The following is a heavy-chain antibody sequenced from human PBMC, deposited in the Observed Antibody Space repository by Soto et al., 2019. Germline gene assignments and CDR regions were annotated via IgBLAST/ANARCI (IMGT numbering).Heavy chain of an antibody. CDR2: IYSGGST. D-gene: IGHD5-12*01. Sequence: EGQLVESGGGLIQPGGSLILSCAASGFTVSSNYMSWVRQAPGKGLEWVSVIYSGGSTYYADAVKGRLTISRDNSKNPRYLQMNSLRAEDTAAYYCARGGWLQPDYWGQGNLVTVSS. J-gene: IGHJ4*02. CDR1: GFTVSSNY. CDR3: ARGGWLQPDY. V-gene: IGHV3-53*01.